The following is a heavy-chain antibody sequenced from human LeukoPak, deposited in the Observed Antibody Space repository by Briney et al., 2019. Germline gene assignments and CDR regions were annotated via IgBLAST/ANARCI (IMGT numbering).Heavy chain of an antibody. V-gene: IGHV1-18*01. CDR2: ISAYNGNT. CDR1: GYTFTNYG. CDR3: ARTLSRGSYDY. J-gene: IGHJ4*02. Sequence: ASVKASCKASGYTFTNYGISWVRQAPGQGLEWMGWISAYNGNTNYAQKFQGRVTMTTDTSTSTAYMELRSLRSDDTALYYCARTLSRGSYDYWGQGSLVTVSS. D-gene: IGHD1-26*01.